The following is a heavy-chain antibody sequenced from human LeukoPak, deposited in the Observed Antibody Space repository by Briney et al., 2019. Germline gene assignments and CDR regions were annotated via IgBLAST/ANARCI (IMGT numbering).Heavy chain of an antibody. D-gene: IGHD6-13*01. Sequence: GGSLRLSCAASGFTFSSYAMNWVRQAPGKGLEWVSTISASGGSTYYADSVKGRLTISRDDSKNTLYLQMNNLRTEDTAIYYCAKDFQQVVPRRFDRWGQGTLVTVSS. J-gene: IGHJ5*02. CDR2: ISASGGST. CDR1: GFTFSSYA. CDR3: AKDFQQVVPRRFDR. V-gene: IGHV3-23*01.